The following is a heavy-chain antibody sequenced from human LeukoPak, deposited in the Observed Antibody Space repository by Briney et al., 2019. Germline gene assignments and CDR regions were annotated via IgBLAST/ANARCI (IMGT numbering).Heavy chain of an antibody. D-gene: IGHD4-23*01. J-gene: IGHJ5*02. CDR2: FYHSGST. CDR3: ARLGAVLTSVNWFDP. V-gene: IGHV4-39*07. CDR1: GGSISSSSYY. Sequence: SETLSLTCTVSGGSISSSSYYWGWIRQPPGTGLEWIGSFYHSGSTYYNSSLKSRLTMSVDPSKNQFSLKLTAVTAADTAVYYCARLGAVLTSVNWFDPWGQGTLVTVSP.